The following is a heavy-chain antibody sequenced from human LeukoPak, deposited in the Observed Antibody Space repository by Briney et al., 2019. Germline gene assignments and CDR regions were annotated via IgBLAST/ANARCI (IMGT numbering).Heavy chain of an antibody. V-gene: IGHV3-23*01. Sequence: GGSLRLSCAASGFTFSSYAMSWVRQAPGKGLEWVSSITGGGDTTHYAASVQGRFTISRDNSKNTLYPQMNSLRGEDTAVYHCARRDRGSWHFDYWGQGTLVTVSS. CDR2: ITGGGDTT. D-gene: IGHD6-13*01. CDR1: GFTFSSYA. CDR3: ARRDRGSWHFDY. J-gene: IGHJ4*02.